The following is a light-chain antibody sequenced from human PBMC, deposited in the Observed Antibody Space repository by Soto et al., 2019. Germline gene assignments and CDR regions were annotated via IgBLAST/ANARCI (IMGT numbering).Light chain of an antibody. V-gene: IGKV1-5*01. CDR1: QNVNDY. CDR3: QDYNSYSQT. J-gene: IGKJ2*01. Sequence: ALSSKERDRVTLNCRASQNVNDYLAWYQQKPGNSPKVLIYDASTLESGVPSRFSGSGSGTEFTLTIISLQPDDFATYYGQDYNSYSQTFGQGAMLDI. CDR2: DAS.